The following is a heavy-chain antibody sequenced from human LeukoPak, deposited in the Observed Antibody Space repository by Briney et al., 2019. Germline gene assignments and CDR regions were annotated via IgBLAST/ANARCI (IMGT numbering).Heavy chain of an antibody. J-gene: IGHJ4*02. D-gene: IGHD3-10*01. V-gene: IGHV3-30-3*01. Sequence: PGGSLRLSCAASGFTFSSYAMHWVRQAPGKGLEWVAVISYDGSNKYYADSVKGRFTISRDNSKNTLYPQMNSLRAEDTAVYYCARVLLWFGESNDYWGQGTLVTVSS. CDR1: GFTFSSYA. CDR3: ARVLLWFGESNDY. CDR2: ISYDGSNK.